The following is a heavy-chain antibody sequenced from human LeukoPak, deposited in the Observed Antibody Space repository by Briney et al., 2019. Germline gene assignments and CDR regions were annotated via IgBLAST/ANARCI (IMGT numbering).Heavy chain of an antibody. D-gene: IGHD3-3*01. V-gene: IGHV4-34*01. Sequence: SETLSLTCAVYGGSFIGYYWSWIRQPPGKGLEWIGEINHSGGANYNPSLKSRVTISADTYKSQFSLKLGYVTAADTAVYYCARVPLRFLEPFDYWGQGTLVTVSS. J-gene: IGHJ4*02. CDR3: ARVPLRFLEPFDY. CDR1: GGSFIGYY. CDR2: INHSGGA.